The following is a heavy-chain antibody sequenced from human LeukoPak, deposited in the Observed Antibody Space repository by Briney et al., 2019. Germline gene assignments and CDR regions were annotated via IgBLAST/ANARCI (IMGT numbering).Heavy chain of an antibody. CDR2: IYYSGST. D-gene: IGHD6-13*01. CDR3: ARTSGYSSSWYLYY. Sequence: SETLSLTCTVSGGSINSGSYYWSWIRQPPGKGLEWIGYIYYSGSTNYNPSLKSRVTISVDTSKNQFSLKLSSVTAADTAVYYCARTSGYSSSWYLYYWGQGTLVTVSS. CDR1: GGSINSGSYY. J-gene: IGHJ4*02. V-gene: IGHV4-61*01.